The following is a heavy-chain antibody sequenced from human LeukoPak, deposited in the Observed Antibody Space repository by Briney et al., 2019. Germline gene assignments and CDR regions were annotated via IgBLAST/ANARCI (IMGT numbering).Heavy chain of an antibody. CDR3: ATIENREAARGYFDY. V-gene: IGHV1-69*13. D-gene: IGHD6-6*01. CDR1: GGTFSSYA. CDR2: IIPIFGTA. J-gene: IGHJ4*02. Sequence: SVKVSCKASGGTFSSYAISWVRQAPGQGLEWMGGIIPIFGTANYAQKFQGRVTITADESTSTAYMGLSSLRSEDTAVYYCATIENREAARGYFDYWGQGTLVTVSS.